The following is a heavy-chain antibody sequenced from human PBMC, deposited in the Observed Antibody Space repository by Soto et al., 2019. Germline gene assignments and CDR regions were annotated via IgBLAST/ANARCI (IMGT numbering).Heavy chain of an antibody. V-gene: IGHV4-59*01. CDR1: GGSISSYY. Sequence: PSETLSLTCTVSGGSISSYYGSWIRQPPGKGLEWIGYIYYSGITNYNPSLKSRVTISVDTSKNQFSLKLSSVTAADTAVYYCARYKSNYYYGMDVWGQGTTVTVSS. D-gene: IGHD1-20*01. J-gene: IGHJ6*02. CDR2: IYYSGIT. CDR3: ARYKSNYYYGMDV.